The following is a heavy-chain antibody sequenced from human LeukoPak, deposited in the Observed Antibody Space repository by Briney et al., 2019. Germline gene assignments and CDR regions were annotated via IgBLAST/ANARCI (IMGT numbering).Heavy chain of an antibody. CDR3: ATLAYCGGDCYPDAFDI. V-gene: IGHV4-31*03. D-gene: IGHD2-21*02. J-gene: IGHJ3*02. CDR1: GGSISSGGYY. Sequence: SETLSVTCTVSGGSISSGGYYWSWIRQHPGKGLEWIGYIYYSGSTYYNPSLKSRVTISVDTSKNQFSLKLSSVTAADTAVYYCATLAYCGGDCYPDAFDIWGQGTMVTVSS. CDR2: IYYSGST.